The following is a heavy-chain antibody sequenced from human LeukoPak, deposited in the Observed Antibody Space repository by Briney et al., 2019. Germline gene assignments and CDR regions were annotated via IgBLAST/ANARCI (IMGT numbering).Heavy chain of an antibody. D-gene: IGHD3-22*01. J-gene: IGHJ4*02. Sequence: SQTLSLTCAISGDSVSSNSASWNWFRQYPSRGLEWLGRTFYTSKWNNDYAVSVKSRITINPDTSKNHCSLQLSSLTPEDTAVYYCARRRYYDYTGFFDYWGQGTLVTVSS. CDR3: ARRRYYDYTGFFDY. V-gene: IGHV6-1*01. CDR2: TFYTSKWNN. CDR1: GDSVSSNSAS.